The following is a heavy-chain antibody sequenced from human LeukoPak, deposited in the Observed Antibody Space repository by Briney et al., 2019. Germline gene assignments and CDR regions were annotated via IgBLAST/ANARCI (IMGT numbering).Heavy chain of an antibody. CDR2: IYTSGST. Sequence: SETLSLTCTVSGGSISSYYWSWIRQPPGKGLEWIGYIYTSGSTNYNPSLKSRVTISVDTSKNQFSLKLSSVTAADTAVYYCARHGDDYYDSSGYTDYWGQGTLVTVSS. D-gene: IGHD3-22*01. CDR3: ARHGDDYYDSSGYTDY. CDR1: GGSISSYY. V-gene: IGHV4-4*09. J-gene: IGHJ4*02.